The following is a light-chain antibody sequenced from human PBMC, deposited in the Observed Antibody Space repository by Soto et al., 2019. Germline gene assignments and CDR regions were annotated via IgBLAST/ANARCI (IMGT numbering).Light chain of an antibody. J-gene: IGKJ5*01. CDR3: QQYNNWPPVT. Sequence: EIVMTQSPATLSVSPRERATLSCRASQSVSSNLAWYQEKPGQSPRLLIYAASSRATGIPARFSGSGSGTEFTLTITSLQSEDFAVYYCQQYNNWPPVTFGQWTRLEIK. CDR1: QSVSSN. CDR2: AAS. V-gene: IGKV3-15*01.